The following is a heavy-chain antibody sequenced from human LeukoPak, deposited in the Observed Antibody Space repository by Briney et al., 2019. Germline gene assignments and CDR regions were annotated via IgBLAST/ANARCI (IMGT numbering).Heavy chain of an antibody. Sequence: SETLSLTCTVSGGYISSYYWSWIRQPAGKGLEWIGRIYTSGSTNYNPSLKSRVTMSVDTSKNQFSLKLSSVTAADTAVYYCARDEYYYDSSGYYFVYWGQGTLVTVSS. D-gene: IGHD3-22*01. CDR2: IYTSGST. V-gene: IGHV4-4*07. CDR3: ARDEYYYDSSGYYFVY. J-gene: IGHJ4*02. CDR1: GGYISSYY.